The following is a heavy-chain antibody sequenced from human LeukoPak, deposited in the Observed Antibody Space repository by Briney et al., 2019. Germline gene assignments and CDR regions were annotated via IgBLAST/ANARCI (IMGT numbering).Heavy chain of an antibody. V-gene: IGHV3-23*01. CDR1: GFTFSSYA. Sequence: GGSLRLSCAASGFTFSSYAMSWVRQAPGKGLEWVSAISSSGGSTYYADSVKGRFTFSRDNSKNTLYLQMNSLRAEDTAVYYCAKDYYDSSGYNDYWGQGTLVTVSS. J-gene: IGHJ4*02. D-gene: IGHD3-22*01. CDR2: ISSSGGST. CDR3: AKDYYDSSGYNDY.